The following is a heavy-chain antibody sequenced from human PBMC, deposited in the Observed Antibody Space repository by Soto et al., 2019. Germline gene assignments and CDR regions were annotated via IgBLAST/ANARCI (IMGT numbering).Heavy chain of an antibody. Sequence: GGSLRLSCAASGFTFSTHGMAWVRQAPGKGLVWVSRINSDGSLTGHADSVKGRLTISRDNAKNTLYLQMSSLRAEDTAVYYCARGGGRFGELFYAFDIWGQGTMVTVSS. D-gene: IGHD3-10*01. V-gene: IGHV3-74*01. CDR2: INSDGSLT. CDR3: ARGGGRFGELFYAFDI. CDR1: GFTFSTHG. J-gene: IGHJ3*02.